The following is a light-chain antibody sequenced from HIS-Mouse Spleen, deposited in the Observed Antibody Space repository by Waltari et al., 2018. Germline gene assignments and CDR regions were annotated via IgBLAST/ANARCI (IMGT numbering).Light chain of an antibody. CDR3: QVWDSSSDHPGV. CDR1: NIGRKS. CDR2: DDS. Sequence: SYVLTQPPSVSVAPGKTARITFGGNNIGRKSVHWYQQKPGQAPVLVVYDDSDRPSGIPERFSGSNSGNTATLTISRVEAGDEADYYCQVWDSSSDHPGVFGGGTKLTVL. V-gene: IGLV3-21*03. J-gene: IGLJ3*02.